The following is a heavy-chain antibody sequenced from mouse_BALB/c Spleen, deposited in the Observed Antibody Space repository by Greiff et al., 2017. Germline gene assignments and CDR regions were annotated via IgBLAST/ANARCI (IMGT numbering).Heavy chain of an antibody. CDR2: ISSGSSTI. V-gene: IGHV5-17*02. Sequence: EVHLVESGGGLVQPGGSRKLSCAASGFTFSSFGMHWVRQAPEKGLEWVAYISSGSSTIYYADTVKGRFTISRDNPKNTLFLQMTSLRSEDTAMYYCARSGLPNYYAMDYWGQGTSVTVSS. D-gene: IGHD3-1*01. CDR1: GFTFSSFG. CDR3: ARSGLPNYYAMDY. J-gene: IGHJ4*01.